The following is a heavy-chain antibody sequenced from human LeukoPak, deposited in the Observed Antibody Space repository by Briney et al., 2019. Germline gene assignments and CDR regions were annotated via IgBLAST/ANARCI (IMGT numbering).Heavy chain of an antibody. CDR1: GFTFSSYS. CDR2: ISSSSSYI. J-gene: IGHJ4*02. Sequence: GGSLRLSCAASGFTFSSYSMYWVRQAPGKGLEWVSSISSSSSYIYYADSVKGRFTISRDNAKNSLYLQMNSLRAEDTAVYYCARGSYDYGDYLDYWGQGTLVTVSS. V-gene: IGHV3-21*01. D-gene: IGHD4-17*01. CDR3: ARGSYDYGDYLDY.